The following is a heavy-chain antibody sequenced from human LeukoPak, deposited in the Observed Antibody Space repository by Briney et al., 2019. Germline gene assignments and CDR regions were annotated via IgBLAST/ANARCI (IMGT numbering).Heavy chain of an antibody. Sequence: SETLSLTCTVSGGSISSSSYYWGWIRQPPGKGLEWIGSIYYSGSTYYSPSLKSRVTISVDTSKNQFSLKLSSVTAADTAVYYCARHSRPRLGNDFDYWGQGTLVTVSS. CDR1: GGSISSSSYY. CDR2: IYYSGST. CDR3: ARHSRPRLGNDFDY. D-gene: IGHD5-12*01. V-gene: IGHV4-39*01. J-gene: IGHJ4*02.